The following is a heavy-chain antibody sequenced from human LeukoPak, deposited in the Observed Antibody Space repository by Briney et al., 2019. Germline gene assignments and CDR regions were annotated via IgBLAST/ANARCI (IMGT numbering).Heavy chain of an antibody. CDR2: ISAYNGNT. CDR3: ARGIVGATALMDV. CDR1: GYTFSNYG. J-gene: IGHJ6*02. V-gene: IGHV1-18*01. D-gene: IGHD1-26*01. Sequence: GASVKVSCKASGYTFSNYGISWVRQAPGQGLEWMGWISAYNGNTKYAQRFQGRVTMTTDTSTSTAHMELRSLISEDTAVYFCARGIVGATALMDVWGHGNTVTVSS.